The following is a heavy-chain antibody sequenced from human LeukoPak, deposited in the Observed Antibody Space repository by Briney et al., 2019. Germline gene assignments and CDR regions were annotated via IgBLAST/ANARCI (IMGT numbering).Heavy chain of an antibody. CDR1: GDSISSGYF. D-gene: IGHD2-2*01. Sequence: PSETLPLTCTVSGDSISSGYFWGWIRQPPGKGLEWVGSIYHSGSTYYNPSLKSRVTISVDTSKNQFSLKLSSVTAADTAVYYCARVAHCSSTTCYQGIFDYWGQGTLVTVSS. CDR3: ARVAHCSSTTCYQGIFDY. CDR2: IYHSGST. V-gene: IGHV4-38-2*02. J-gene: IGHJ4*02.